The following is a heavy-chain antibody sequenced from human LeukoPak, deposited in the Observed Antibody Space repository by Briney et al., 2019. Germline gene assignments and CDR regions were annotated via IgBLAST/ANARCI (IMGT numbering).Heavy chain of an antibody. CDR2: ISGSGTNT. CDR3: AELGITMIGGV. V-gene: IGHV3-23*01. J-gene: IGHJ6*04. D-gene: IGHD3-10*02. CDR1: GFTFNNHA. Sequence: VGSLRLSCTASGFTFNNHAMNWVRQAPGKGLEWVSSISGSGTNTYSAAFMKGRFTISRDNAKNSLYLQMKSLRAEDTAVYYCAELGITMIGGVWGKGTTVTISS.